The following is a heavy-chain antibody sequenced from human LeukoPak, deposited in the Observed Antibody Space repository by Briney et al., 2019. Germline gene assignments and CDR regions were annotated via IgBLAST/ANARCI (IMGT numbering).Heavy chain of an antibody. CDR1: GFTFSSYS. CDR3: AREIVVVPAATGDY. CDR2: ISSSSSYI. J-gene: IGHJ4*02. V-gene: IGHV3-21*01. D-gene: IGHD2-2*01. Sequence: GGSLRLSCAASGFTFSSYSMTWVRQAPGKGLEWVSSISSSSSYIYYADSVKGRFTISRDNAKNSLYLQMNSLRAEDTAVYYCAREIVVVPAATGDYWGQGTLVTVSS.